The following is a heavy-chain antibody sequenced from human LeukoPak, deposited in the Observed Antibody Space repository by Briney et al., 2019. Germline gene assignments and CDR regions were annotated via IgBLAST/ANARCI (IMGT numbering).Heavy chain of an antibody. D-gene: IGHD6-19*01. CDR2: IYYSGST. V-gene: IGHV4-59*12. Sequence: PSETLSLTCTVSGGSMSSYYWSWIRQPPGKGLEWIGYIYYSGSTKYKPSLKSRVTISVDKSKNQFSLKLSSVTAADTAVYYCARVGSSGWYDWFDPWGQGTLVTVSS. CDR1: GGSMSSYY. J-gene: IGHJ5*02. CDR3: ARVGSSGWYDWFDP.